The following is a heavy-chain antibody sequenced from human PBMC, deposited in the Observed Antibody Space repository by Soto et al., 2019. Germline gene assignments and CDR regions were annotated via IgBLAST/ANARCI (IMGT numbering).Heavy chain of an antibody. V-gene: IGHV3-30-3*01. Sequence: GGSLRLSCAASGFTFSSYAMHWVRQAPGKGLEWVAVISYDGSNKYYADSVKCRFTISRDNSKNTLYLQMNSLRAEDTVVYYCARSYDSSAYFDYWGGGTLVTVA. D-gene: IGHD3-22*01. J-gene: IGHJ4*02. CDR1: GFTFSSYA. CDR3: ARSYDSSAYFDY. CDR2: ISYDGSNK.